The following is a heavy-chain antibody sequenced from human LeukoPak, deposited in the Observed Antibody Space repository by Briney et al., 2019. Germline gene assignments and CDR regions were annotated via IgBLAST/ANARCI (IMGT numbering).Heavy chain of an antibody. CDR2: INPSGGST. CDR3: ARGSFSSSGWFTFDY. V-gene: IGHV1-46*01. D-gene: IGHD6-19*01. J-gene: IGHJ4*02. Sequence: ASVKVSCKASGYTFTSYYMHWVRQAPGQGLEWMGIINPSGGSTSYAQKFQGRVTMTRDTSTSTAYMELGSLRSEDTAVYYCARGSFSSSGWFTFDYWGQGTLVTVSS. CDR1: GYTFTSYY.